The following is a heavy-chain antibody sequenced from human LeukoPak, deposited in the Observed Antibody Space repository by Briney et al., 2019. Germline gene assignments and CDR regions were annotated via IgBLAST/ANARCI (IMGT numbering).Heavy chain of an antibody. J-gene: IGHJ4*02. D-gene: IGHD3-10*01. CDR1: GYTFTDSY. Sequence: ASVKVSCEASGYTFTDSYIHCGREAPGGGREWMGWINTGRGATNYAQEFQGRVTLTRDTSISTTYMELSRLTSDDTAVYYCARDGVFDYWGQGTLVTVSS. CDR2: INTGRGAT. CDR3: ARDGVFDY. V-gene: IGHV1-2*02.